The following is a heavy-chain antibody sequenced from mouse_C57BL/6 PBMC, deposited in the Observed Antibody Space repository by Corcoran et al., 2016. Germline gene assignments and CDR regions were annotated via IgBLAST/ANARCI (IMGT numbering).Heavy chain of an antibody. Sequence: QVQLKQSGAELVRPGASVKLSCKASGYTFTDYYINWVKQRPGQGLEWIARIYPGSGNTYYNEKFKGKATLTAEKSSSTAYMQLSSLTSEDSAVYFCATCISYAMDYWGQGTSVTVSS. CDR2: IYPGSGNT. V-gene: IGHV1-76*01. CDR3: ATCISYAMDY. D-gene: IGHD1-2*01. CDR1: GYTFTDYY. J-gene: IGHJ4*01.